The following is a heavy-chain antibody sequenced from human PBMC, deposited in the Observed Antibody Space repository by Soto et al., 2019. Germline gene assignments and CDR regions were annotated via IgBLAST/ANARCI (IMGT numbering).Heavy chain of an antibody. CDR3: TTETSAYYYDSSGYYYIDY. D-gene: IGHD3-22*01. CDR1: GFTFSNAW. V-gene: IGHV3-15*07. CDR2: IKSKTDGGTT. Sequence: EVQLVESGGGLVKPGGSLRLSCAASGFTFSNAWMNWVRQAPGKGLEWVGRIKSKTDGGTTDYAAPGKGRFTISRDDSKNTLYLQMNSLKTEDTAVYYCTTETSAYYYDSSGYYYIDYWGQGTLVTVSS. J-gene: IGHJ4*02.